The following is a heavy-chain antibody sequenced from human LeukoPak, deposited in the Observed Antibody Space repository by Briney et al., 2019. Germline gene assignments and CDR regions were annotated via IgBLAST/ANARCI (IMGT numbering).Heavy chain of an antibody. Sequence: QSGGSLRLSCTGSGFSFSEYAMTWARQAPGKGLEWVGFIRNKANGATADYAASVKGRFTISRDDSKTTAYLQMNSLKTEDTAVYYCSRAYTTGWLGINDFWGQGALVTVSS. CDR1: GFSFSEYA. D-gene: IGHD6-19*01. CDR3: SRAYTTGWLGINDF. J-gene: IGHJ4*02. CDR2: IRNKANGATA. V-gene: IGHV3-49*04.